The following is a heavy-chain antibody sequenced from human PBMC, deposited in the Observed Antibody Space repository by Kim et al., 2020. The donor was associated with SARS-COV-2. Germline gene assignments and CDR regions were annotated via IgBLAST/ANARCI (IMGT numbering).Heavy chain of an antibody. J-gene: IGHJ3*02. CDR2: ISSSSSYT. CDR3: ARDLTSEGGYYDSSGYGTDAFDI. Sequence: GGSLRLSCAASGFTFSDYYMSWIRQAPGKGLEWVSYISSSSSYTNYADSVKGRFTISRDNAKNSLYLQMNSLRAEDTAVYYCARDLTSEGGYYDSSGYGTDAFDIWGQGTMVTVSS. D-gene: IGHD3-22*01. V-gene: IGHV3-11*06. CDR1: GFTFSDYY.